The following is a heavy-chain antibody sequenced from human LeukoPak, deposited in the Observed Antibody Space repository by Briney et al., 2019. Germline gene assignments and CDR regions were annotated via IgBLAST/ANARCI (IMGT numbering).Heavy chain of an antibody. Sequence: GGSLRLSCAASGFTFNNYAMSWVRQAPEKGLEWVSRISDSGHNTYYAGFVKGRFTISRDNSKNTLYLQMDSLRAEDTAVYYCAKDGSSLGWYMAGWFDPWGQGTLVTVSS. V-gene: IGHV3-23*01. D-gene: IGHD6-19*01. J-gene: IGHJ5*02. CDR2: ISDSGHNT. CDR3: AKDGSSLGWYMAGWFDP. CDR1: GFTFNNYA.